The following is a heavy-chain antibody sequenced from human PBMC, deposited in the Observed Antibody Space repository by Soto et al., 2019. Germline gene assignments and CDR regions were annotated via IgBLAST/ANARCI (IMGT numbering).Heavy chain of an antibody. D-gene: IGHD3-22*01. CDR2: IYPGDSDT. V-gene: IGHV5-51*01. J-gene: IGHJ3*02. CDR3: ARRNYYDSSGFDAFDI. CDR1: GYSFTSYW. Sequence: GESLKISCKGSGYSFTSYWIGWVRQMPGKGLEWMGIIYPGDSDTGYSPSFQGQVTISADKSISTAYLQWSSLKASDTAMYYCARRNYYDSSGFDAFDIWGQGTMVNVSS.